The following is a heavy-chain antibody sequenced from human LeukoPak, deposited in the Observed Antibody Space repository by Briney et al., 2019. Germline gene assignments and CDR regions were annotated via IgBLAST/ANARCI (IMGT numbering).Heavy chain of an antibody. J-gene: IGHJ4*02. CDR1: GFTLSDYP. Sequence: GGSLRLSCAASGFTLSDYPMTWVRQAPGKGLQWVSLFDRGSLDTYYADSVRGRFTVSRDNDKNTLYLQMNSLRAEDTAVYYCARRGYESSGPKYYFDHWGQGSLVTVSS. V-gene: IGHV3-23*01. CDR3: ARRGYESSGPKYYFDH. D-gene: IGHD3-22*01. CDR2: FDRGSLDT.